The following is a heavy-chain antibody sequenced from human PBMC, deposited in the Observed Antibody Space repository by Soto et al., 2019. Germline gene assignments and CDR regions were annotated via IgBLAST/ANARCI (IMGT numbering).Heavy chain of an antibody. CDR1: GDSIIDYY. CDR3: ARMYNSGYYRPEGDYYFYVMDV. V-gene: IGHV4-4*07. D-gene: IGHD3-22*01. J-gene: IGHJ6*02. Sequence: PSETLSLTCTVSGDSIIDYYWSWIRQPAGKGLEWIGRLYNSGSTKSNPSLKSRVTMSADTSKNQLSLSLRSVTAADTAIYYCARMYNSGYYRPEGDYYFYVMDVWGQGTMVTVSS. CDR2: LYNSGST.